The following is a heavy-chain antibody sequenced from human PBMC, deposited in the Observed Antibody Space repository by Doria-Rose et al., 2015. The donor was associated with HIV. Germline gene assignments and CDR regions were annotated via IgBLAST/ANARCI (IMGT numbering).Heavy chain of an antibody. D-gene: IGHD3-10*01. CDR2: ISSTSAYI. Sequence: VQLVQSGGGLVRPGGSLRLSCATSGFTFSSHRINWVRQATGHGLESVSSISSTSAYINYADSVRGRFTISRDNARNSLYLQMDSLRAEDTAIYYCATGVTLDYWGQGTLVTVSS. J-gene: IGHJ4*02. CDR1: GFTFSSHR. V-gene: IGHV3-21*01. CDR3: ATGVTLDY.